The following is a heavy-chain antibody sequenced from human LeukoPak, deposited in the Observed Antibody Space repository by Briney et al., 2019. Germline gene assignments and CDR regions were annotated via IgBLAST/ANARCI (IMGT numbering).Heavy chain of an antibody. D-gene: IGHD3-10*01. V-gene: IGHV4-34*01. CDR1: GGSFSGYY. J-gene: IGHJ4*02. CDR2: INHSGST. Sequence: SSETLSLTCAVYGGSFSGYYWSWIRQPPGKGLEWIGEINHSGSTNYNPSLKSRVTISVDTSKNQFSLKLSSVTAADTAVYYCARVVYYGSGRMYYFDYWGQGTLVTVSS. CDR3: ARVVYYGSGRMYYFDY.